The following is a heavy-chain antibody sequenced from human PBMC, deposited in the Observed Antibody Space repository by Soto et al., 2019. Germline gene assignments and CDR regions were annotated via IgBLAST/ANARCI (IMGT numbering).Heavy chain of an antibody. Sequence: GGSLRLSCAASGFTFSSYAMSWVRQAPGKGLEWVSAISGSGGSTYYADSVKGRFTISRDNSKNTLYLQMNSLRAEDTAVYYCAPHWEYSSSSSPLDYWGQGTLVTVSS. V-gene: IGHV3-23*01. D-gene: IGHD6-6*01. CDR3: APHWEYSSSSSPLDY. J-gene: IGHJ4*02. CDR1: GFTFSSYA. CDR2: ISGSGGST.